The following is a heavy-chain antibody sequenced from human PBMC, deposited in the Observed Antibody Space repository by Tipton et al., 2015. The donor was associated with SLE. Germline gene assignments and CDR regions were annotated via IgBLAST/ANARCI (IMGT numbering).Heavy chain of an antibody. V-gene: IGHV4-34*01. D-gene: IGHD6-6*01. J-gene: IGHJ4*02. Sequence: TLSLICAVYGGSFSGYYWSWIRQPPGKGLEWIGEINHSGSTNYNPSLKSRVTISVDTSKNQFSLKLSSVTAADTAVYYCAREYSTSSEYYFDYWGQGTLVTVSS. CDR3: AREYSTSSEYYFDY. CDR2: INHSGST. CDR1: GGSFSGYY.